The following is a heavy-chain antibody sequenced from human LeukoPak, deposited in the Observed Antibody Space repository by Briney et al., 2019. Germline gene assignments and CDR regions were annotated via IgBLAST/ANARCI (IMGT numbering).Heavy chain of an antibody. CDR3: ARYHAGWELLRDAFDI. CDR2: IYHSGST. D-gene: IGHD1-26*01. V-gene: IGHV4-4*02. J-gene: IGHJ3*02. CDR1: GGSISSSNW. Sequence: PSETLSLTCAVSGGSISSSNWWSWVRQPPGKGLEWIGEIYHSGSTNYNPSLKSRVTISVDKSKNQFSLKLSSVTAADTAVYYCARYHAGWELLRDAFDIWGQGTMVTVSS.